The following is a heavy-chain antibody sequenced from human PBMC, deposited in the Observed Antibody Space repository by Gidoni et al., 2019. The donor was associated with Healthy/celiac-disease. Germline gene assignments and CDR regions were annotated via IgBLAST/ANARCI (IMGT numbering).Heavy chain of an antibody. V-gene: IGHV4-34*01. CDR2: INHSGST. D-gene: IGHD2-15*01. CDR1: GGSFSGYY. CDR3: ARGNCSGGSCYVGNNWFDP. Sequence: QVQLQQWGAGLLKPSETLSLTCAVYGGSFSGYYWSWIRQPPGKGLEWIGEINHSGSTNYNPSLKSRVTISVDTSKNQFSLKRSSVTAADTAVYYCARGNCSGGSCYVGNNWFDPWGQGTLVTVSS. J-gene: IGHJ5*02.